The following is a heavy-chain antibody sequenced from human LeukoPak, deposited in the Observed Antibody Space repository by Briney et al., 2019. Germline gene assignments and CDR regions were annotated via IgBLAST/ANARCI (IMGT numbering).Heavy chain of an antibody. CDR2: ISYDGSNK. V-gene: IGHV3-30-3*01. J-gene: IGHJ4*02. D-gene: IGHD4-23*01. CDR1: GFTFSSYA. Sequence: GGSLRLSCAASGFTFSSYAMHWVRQAPGKGLEWVAVISYDGSNKYYADSVKGRFTISRDNSKNTLYLQMNNLRAEDTAVYYCGRADGGNMWRGHYFDYWGQGTLVTVSS. CDR3: GRADGGNMWRGHYFDY.